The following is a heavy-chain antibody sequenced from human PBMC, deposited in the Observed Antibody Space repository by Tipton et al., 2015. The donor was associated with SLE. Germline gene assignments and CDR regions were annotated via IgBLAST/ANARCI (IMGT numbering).Heavy chain of an antibody. Sequence: TLSLTCTVSGGSISSGSYYWSWIRQPAGRGLEWIGRIYTSGSTNYNPSLKSRVTISVDTSKNQFSLKLSSVTAADTAVYHCARRGGKGNAFDIWGQGTMVTVSS. CDR1: GGSISSGSYY. V-gene: IGHV4-61*02. J-gene: IGHJ3*02. CDR2: IYTSGST. CDR3: ARRGGKGNAFDI. D-gene: IGHD3-10*01.